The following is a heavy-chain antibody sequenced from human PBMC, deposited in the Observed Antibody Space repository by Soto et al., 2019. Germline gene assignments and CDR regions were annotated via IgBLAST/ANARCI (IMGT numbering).Heavy chain of an antibody. Sequence: PSETLSLTCAVSGYSISSGYYWGWIRQPPGKGLEWIGSIYHSGSTYYNPSLKSRVTISVDTSKNQFSLKLSSVTAADTAVYYCARDLTSGVVTRYYYYYYGMDVWGQGTTVT. CDR3: ARDLTSGVVTRYYYYYYGMDV. V-gene: IGHV4-38-2*02. D-gene: IGHD3-3*01. J-gene: IGHJ6*02. CDR2: IYHSGST. CDR1: GYSISSGYY.